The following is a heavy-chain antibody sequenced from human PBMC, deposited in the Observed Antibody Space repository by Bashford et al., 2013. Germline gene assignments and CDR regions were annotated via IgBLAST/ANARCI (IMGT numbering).Heavy chain of an antibody. CDR2: IYYSGST. V-gene: IGHV4-39*01. D-gene: IGHD5-12*01. CDR3: ARCGGYSGYDDY. Sequence: SETLSLTCTVSGGSISSSSYYWGWIRQPPGKGLEWIGSIYYSGSTYYNPSLKSRVTISVDTSKNQFSLKLSSVTAADTAVYYCARCGGYSGYDDYWGQGTLVTVSS. CDR1: GGSISSSSYY. J-gene: IGHJ4*02.